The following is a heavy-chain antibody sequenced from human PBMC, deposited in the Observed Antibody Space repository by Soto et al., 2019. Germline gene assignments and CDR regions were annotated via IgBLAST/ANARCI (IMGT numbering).Heavy chain of an antibody. CDR1: GFTFSSYA. CDR3: AKNNYYDSSGDLDV. CDR2: ISGSGGST. Sequence: GGSLRLSFAASGFTFSSYAMSWVRQAPGKGLEWVSAISGSGGSTYYADSVKGRFTISRDNSKNTLYLQMNSLRAEDTAVYYCAKNNYYDSSGDLDVWGQGTTVTVSS. J-gene: IGHJ6*02. V-gene: IGHV3-23*01. D-gene: IGHD3-22*01.